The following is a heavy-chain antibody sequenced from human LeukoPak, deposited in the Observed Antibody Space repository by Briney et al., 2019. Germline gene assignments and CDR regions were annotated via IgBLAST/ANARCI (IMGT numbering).Heavy chain of an antibody. J-gene: IGHJ6*02. CDR2: IYYSGSI. CDR3: ASVLEYSSSSFYYGMDV. V-gene: IGHV4-31*03. D-gene: IGHD6-6*01. Sequence: SETLSLTCTVSGGSISSGGYYWSWIRQHPGKGLEWIGYIYYSGSIYYNPTLKSRVTISVDTSKNQFSLKLSSVTAADTAVYYCASVLEYSSSSFYYGMDVWGQGTTVTVSS. CDR1: GGSISSGGYY.